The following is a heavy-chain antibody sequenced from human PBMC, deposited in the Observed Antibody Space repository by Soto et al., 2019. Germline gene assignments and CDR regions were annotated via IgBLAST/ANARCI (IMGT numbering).Heavy chain of an antibody. CDR1: GFTFSSYA. Sequence: QVQLVESGGGVVQPGRSLRLSCAASGFTFSSYAMHWVRQAPGKGPEWVAVISYDGSSKTYADSVKGQFTISRDNSKNSLFLQMNNLSPEDTAVYYCARRNSAYSSVSSDDFDIWGQGTMVTVSS. CDR3: ARRNSAYSSVSSDDFDI. D-gene: IGHD6-19*01. J-gene: IGHJ3*02. CDR2: ISYDGSSK. V-gene: IGHV3-30-3*01.